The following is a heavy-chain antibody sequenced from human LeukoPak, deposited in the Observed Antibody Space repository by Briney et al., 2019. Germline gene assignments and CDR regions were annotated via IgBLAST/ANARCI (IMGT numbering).Heavy chain of an antibody. CDR2: INHSGST. V-gene: IGHV4-34*01. CDR3: ASSTPWIQLWYGRDY. CDR1: GGSFSGYY. J-gene: IGHJ4*02. D-gene: IGHD5-18*01. Sequence: SETLSLTCAVYGGSFSGYYWSWIRQPPGKGLEWIGEINHSGSTNYNPSLKSRVTISIDTSKNQFSLKLSSVTAADTSVYYCASSTPWIQLWYGRDYWGQGTLVTVSS.